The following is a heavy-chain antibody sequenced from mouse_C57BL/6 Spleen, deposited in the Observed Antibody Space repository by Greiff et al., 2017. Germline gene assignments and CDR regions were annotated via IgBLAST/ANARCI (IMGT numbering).Heavy chain of an antibody. CDR3: ARQAGQLRLHY. V-gene: IGHV5-6*01. J-gene: IGHJ2*01. CDR1: GFTFSSYG. D-gene: IGHD3-2*02. CDR2: ISSGGSYT. Sequence: EVKLMESGGDLVKPGGSLKLSCAASGFTFSSYGMSWVRQTPDKRLEWVATISSGGSYTYYPDSVKGRFTISRDNAKNTLYLQMSSLKSEDTAMYYCARQAGQLRLHYWGQGTTLTVSS.